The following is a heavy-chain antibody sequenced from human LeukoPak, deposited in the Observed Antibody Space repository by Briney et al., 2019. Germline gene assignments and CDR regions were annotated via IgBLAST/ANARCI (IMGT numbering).Heavy chain of an antibody. V-gene: IGHV4-59*01. CDR1: GGSISSYY. CDR2: IYYSGST. CDR3: AREVPAAIMDV. J-gene: IGHJ6*04. Sequence: SETLSLTCTVSGGSISSYYWSWIWQPPGKGLEWIGYIYYSGSTNYNPSLKSRVTISVDTSKNQFSLKLSSVTAADTAVYYCAREVPAAIMDVWGKGTTVTVSS. D-gene: IGHD2-2*02.